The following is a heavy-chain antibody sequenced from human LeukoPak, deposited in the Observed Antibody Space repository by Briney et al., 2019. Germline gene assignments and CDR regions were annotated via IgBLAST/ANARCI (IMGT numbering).Heavy chain of an antibody. CDR2: IRSKANSYAT. CDR3: TSRGGNAQTAFDY. Sequence: GGSLKLSCAASGFTFSGSAMHWVRQASGKGLEWAGRIRSKANSYATAYAASVKGRFTISRDDSKNTAYLQMNSLKTEDTAVYYCTSRGGNAQTAFDYWGQGTLVTVSS. D-gene: IGHD2-15*01. V-gene: IGHV3-73*01. J-gene: IGHJ4*02. CDR1: GFTFSGSA.